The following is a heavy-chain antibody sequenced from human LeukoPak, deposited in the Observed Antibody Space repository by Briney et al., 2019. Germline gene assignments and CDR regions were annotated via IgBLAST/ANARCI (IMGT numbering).Heavy chain of an antibody. V-gene: IGHV3-21*01. CDR1: GFTFSSYS. D-gene: IGHD3-22*01. J-gene: IGHJ4*02. CDR3: GLLGDSSGYLSYYFDY. Sequence: GGSLRLSCAASGFTFSSYSMNWVRQAPGKGLEWVSSISSSSSYIYYADSAKGRFTISRDNAKNSLYLQMNSLRAEDTAVYYRGLLGDSSGYLSYYFDYWGQGTLVTVSS. CDR2: ISSSSSYI.